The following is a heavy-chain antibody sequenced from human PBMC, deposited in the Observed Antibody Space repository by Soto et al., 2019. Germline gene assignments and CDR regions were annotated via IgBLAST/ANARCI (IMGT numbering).Heavy chain of an antibody. CDR1: GYSFTSYW. D-gene: IGHD2-2*01. CDR2: IDPSDSYT. Sequence: GESLKISCKGSGYSFTSYWISWVRQMPGKGLEWMGRIDPSDSYTNYSPSFQGHVTISADKSISTAYLQWSSLKASDTAMYYCARHDIVVVPAPPAPVYWFDPWGQGTLVTVSS. CDR3: ARHDIVVVPAPPAPVYWFDP. V-gene: IGHV5-10-1*01. J-gene: IGHJ5*02.